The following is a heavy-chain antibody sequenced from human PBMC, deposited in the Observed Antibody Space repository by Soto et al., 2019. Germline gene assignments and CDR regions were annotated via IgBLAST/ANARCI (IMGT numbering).Heavy chain of an antibody. J-gene: IGHJ4*02. D-gene: IGHD3-10*01. CDR3: ASIPPSGDGY. Sequence: QVQLVQSGAEVKKPGSSVKVSCKASGGTFSSYTISWVRQAPGQGLEWMGRIIPILGIANYAQKFQGRVTITADKSTSTAYMVLSSLRSEDTAVYYCASIPPSGDGYWCQGTLVTVSS. CDR2: IIPILGIA. CDR1: GGTFSSYT. V-gene: IGHV1-69*02.